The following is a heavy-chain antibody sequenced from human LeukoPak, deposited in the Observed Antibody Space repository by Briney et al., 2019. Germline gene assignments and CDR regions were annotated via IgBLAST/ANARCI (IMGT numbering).Heavy chain of an antibody. J-gene: IGHJ5*02. V-gene: IGHV4-4*02. D-gene: IGHD2-15*01. CDR1: GVSISSNLW. Sequence: PSGTLSLTCAVSGVSISSNLWWTWVRQPPGKGLEWIAEIHHSGSINYNPSLKSRVTISVDKAKNQFSLKLSSVTAADTAVYYCAGRVVAATLHSGWFDPWGQGTLVTVSS. CDR2: IHHSGSI. CDR3: AGRVVAATLHSGWFDP.